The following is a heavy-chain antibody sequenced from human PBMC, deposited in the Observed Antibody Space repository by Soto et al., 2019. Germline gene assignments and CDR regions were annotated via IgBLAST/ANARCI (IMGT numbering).Heavy chain of an antibody. CDR3: ARAEYSYGPYYYYYYMDV. V-gene: IGHV3-74*01. D-gene: IGHD5-18*01. CDR1: GVTLNISL. Sequence: QPWGSMGISSAASGVTLNISLMHGSRQETGKGLVWVPRINSDGSSTSYADSVKGRFTISRDNAKNTLYLQMNSLRAEDTAVYYCARAEYSYGPYYYYYYMDVWGKGTTVTVSS. J-gene: IGHJ6*03. CDR2: INSDGSST.